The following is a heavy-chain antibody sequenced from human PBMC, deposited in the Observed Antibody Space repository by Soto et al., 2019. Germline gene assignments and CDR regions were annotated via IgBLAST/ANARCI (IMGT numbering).Heavy chain of an antibody. V-gene: IGHV1-3*05. CDR3: ARGGAGYYFDY. Sequence: QVQLVQSGAEEKKLGASVKVSCKASGYTFINYAIHWVRQAPGQRLEWMGWINAGNGDTKYSQKFQGRVTITRDTSANTAYMELSGLRSEGTAVYYCARGGAGYYFDYWGQGTLVTVSS. CDR2: INAGNGDT. D-gene: IGHD2-15*01. J-gene: IGHJ4*02. CDR1: GYTFINYA.